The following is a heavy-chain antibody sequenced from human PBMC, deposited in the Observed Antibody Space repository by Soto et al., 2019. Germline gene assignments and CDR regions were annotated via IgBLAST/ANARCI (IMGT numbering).Heavy chain of an antibody. J-gene: IGHJ4*02. Sequence: GGSLRLSCSASGFIFTDYPMHWVRQAPGKGLEYVAAISKNGADTYYPDSVRGRFTISRDNSKNTVSLQLTSLNPDDTGIYYCVKPGGGGFSVDWGKGTLVTVSS. CDR1: GFIFTDYP. CDR2: ISKNGADT. D-gene: IGHD3-16*01. V-gene: IGHV3-64D*08. CDR3: VKPGGGGFSVD.